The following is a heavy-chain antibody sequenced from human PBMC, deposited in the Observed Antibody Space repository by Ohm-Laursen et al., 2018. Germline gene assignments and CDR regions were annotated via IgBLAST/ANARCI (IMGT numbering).Heavy chain of an antibody. V-gene: IGHV1-8*02. Sequence: SVKVPCKASGGTFSSYAISWVRQASGQGLEWMGWMNPKNDDTGYAHKFQGRVTMSRNTSISTANLEMTSLRSEDTAVYYCARFPPPGLYGMDVWGQGTTVTGSS. J-gene: IGHJ6*02. D-gene: IGHD2-2*01. CDR3: ARFPPPGLYGMDV. CDR1: GGTFSSYA. CDR2: MNPKNDDT.